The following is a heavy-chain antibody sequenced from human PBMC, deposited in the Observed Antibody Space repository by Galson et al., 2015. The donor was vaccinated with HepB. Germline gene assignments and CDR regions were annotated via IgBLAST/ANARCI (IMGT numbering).Heavy chain of an antibody. CDR2: IIPIFGTA. Sequence: SVKVSCKASGGTFSSYAISWVRQAPGQGLEWMGGIIPIFGTANYAQKFQGRVTITADESTSTAYMELSSLRSEDTAVYYCAREGPLTTVTTFWGQGTLVTVSS. V-gene: IGHV1-69*13. CDR3: AREGPLTTVTTF. D-gene: IGHD4-17*01. J-gene: IGHJ4*02. CDR1: GGTFSSYA.